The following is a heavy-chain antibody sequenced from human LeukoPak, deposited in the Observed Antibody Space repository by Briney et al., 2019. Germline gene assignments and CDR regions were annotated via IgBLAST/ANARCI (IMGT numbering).Heavy chain of an antibody. CDR1: GYTFTRYP. CDR3: ARATLSDYYFNY. CDR2: INAGNGNT. Sequence: ASVKVSCKASGYTFTRYPMHWVRQAPGQRLEWMGWINAGNGNTEYSQKFQGRVTITRDTSANTVYMELSSLRSEDTAVYYCARATLSDYYFNYWGQGTLVTVSS. J-gene: IGHJ4*02. V-gene: IGHV1-3*01.